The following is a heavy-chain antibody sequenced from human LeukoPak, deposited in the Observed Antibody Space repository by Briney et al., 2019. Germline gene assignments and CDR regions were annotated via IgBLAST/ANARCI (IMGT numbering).Heavy chain of an antibody. CDR3: ARGRTNYDSSGYYRGYYYYMDV. CDR2: IYYSGST. J-gene: IGHJ6*03. D-gene: IGHD3-22*01. V-gene: IGHV4-39*01. Sequence: SETLSLTCTVSGGSISSSSYYWGWIRQPPGKGLEWIGSIYYSGSTYYNPSLKSRVTISVDTSKNQFSLKLSSVTAADTAVYYCARGRTNYDSSGYYRGYYYYMDVWGKGTTVTVSS. CDR1: GGSISSSSYY.